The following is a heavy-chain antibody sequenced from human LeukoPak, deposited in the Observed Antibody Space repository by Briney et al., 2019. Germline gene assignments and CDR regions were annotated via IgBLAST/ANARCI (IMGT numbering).Heavy chain of an antibody. CDR2: ISGSGGST. Sequence: GGSLRLSCAASGFTFSSYAMSWVRQAPGKGLEWVSAISGSGGSTYYADSVKGRFTISRDNPKNTLYLQMNSLRVEDTAVYYCAKPQNPYSFRPYWYFDLWGRGTLVTVSS. CDR1: GFTFSSYA. J-gene: IGHJ2*01. V-gene: IGHV3-23*01. D-gene: IGHD5-18*01. CDR3: AKPQNPYSFRPYWYFDL.